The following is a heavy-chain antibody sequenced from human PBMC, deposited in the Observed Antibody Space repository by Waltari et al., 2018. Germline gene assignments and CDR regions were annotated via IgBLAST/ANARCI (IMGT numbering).Heavy chain of an antibody. D-gene: IGHD3-22*01. CDR1: GFTFDDYA. CDR2: INYNSASI. V-gene: IGHV3-9*01. J-gene: IGHJ3*02. CDR3: LKKNDEVFDRNGLVYDAFDM. Sequence: EVQLVESGGGLVQPGRSLRLSCVGSGFTFDDYAMHWVRQPPGKGLEWVSGINYNSASIGYGESVKGRFIISRDNARNSLYLQMNSLTTEDTALYYCLKKNDEVFDRNGLVYDAFDMWGQGTMVTVSP.